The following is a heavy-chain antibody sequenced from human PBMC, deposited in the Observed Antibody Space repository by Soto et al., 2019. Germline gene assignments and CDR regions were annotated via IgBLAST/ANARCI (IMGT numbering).Heavy chain of an antibody. CDR1: GYTFTNYG. D-gene: IGHD2-15*01. CDR3: ARRGSNKWDEDFDF. CDR2: ISPYNGDT. J-gene: IGHJ4*02. Sequence: GASVTVSCKASGYTFTNYGISWVRQAPGQGLEWVGWISPYNGDTRYAQNVQGRVTLTTDTSTSAAYMELRSLRSDDTALYYCARRGSNKWDEDFDFWGQGTLVTVSS. V-gene: IGHV1-18*01.